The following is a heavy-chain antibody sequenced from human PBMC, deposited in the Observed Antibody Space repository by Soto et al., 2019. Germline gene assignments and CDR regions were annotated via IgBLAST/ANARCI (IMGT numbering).Heavy chain of an antibody. J-gene: IGHJ5*02. Sequence: QLQLRESGPGLVKPSETLSLTCTVSGGSIGYSNYYWGWIRQPPGKALEWIGTIYYSGSTYYNPSLKSRVTMSVDTSKNQFSLKLTSVAAADTAVYYCAKLVVPTSSWFDHWGQGTLVTVSS. CDR2: IYYSGST. V-gene: IGHV4-39*01. CDR1: GGSIGYSNYY. D-gene: IGHD2-21*01. CDR3: AKLVVPTSSWFDH.